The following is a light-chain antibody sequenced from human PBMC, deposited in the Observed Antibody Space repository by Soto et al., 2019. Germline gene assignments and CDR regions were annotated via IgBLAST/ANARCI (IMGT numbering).Light chain of an antibody. CDR3: LQDYNYPLT. V-gene: IGKV1-6*01. CDR2: AAS. J-gene: IGKJ4*02. CDR1: HVIRSD. Sequence: AIQMTQSPSSLSASVGDRVTITSRTSHVIRSDLGLYQPTPGKAPKLLIYAASSVQTGVPTRFSGSGSGTDFTLTISSLQPEDFATYCCLQDYNYPLTCGGGTKVDIK.